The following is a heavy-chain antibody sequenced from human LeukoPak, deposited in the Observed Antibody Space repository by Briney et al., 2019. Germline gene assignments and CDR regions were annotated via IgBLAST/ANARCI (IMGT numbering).Heavy chain of an antibody. V-gene: IGHV4-59*01. CDR2: IYYSGST. CDR3: ARWDSSGYYLFDY. J-gene: IGHJ4*02. D-gene: IGHD3-22*01. CDR1: GGSISGYY. Sequence: SETLSLTCTVSGGSISGYYWSWIRQPPGKGLEWIGYIYYSGSTNYNPSLKSRVTISVDTSKNQFSLKLSSVTAADTAVYYCARWDSSGYYLFDYWGQGTLVTVSP.